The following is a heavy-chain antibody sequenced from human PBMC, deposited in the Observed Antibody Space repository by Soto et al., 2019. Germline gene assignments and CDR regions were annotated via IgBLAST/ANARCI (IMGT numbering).Heavy chain of an antibody. CDR2: IYYSGST. V-gene: IGHV4-31*03. J-gene: IGHJ1*01. CDR3: ARDLVMLLLAY. CDR1: GGSISSGGYY. D-gene: IGHD3-16*01. Sequence: PSETLSLTCTVSGGSISSGGYYWSWIRQHPGKGLEWIGYIYYSGSTYYNPSLKSRVTISVDTSKNQFSLKLSSVTAADTAVYYCARDLVMLLLAYSGHCTLAPVSS.